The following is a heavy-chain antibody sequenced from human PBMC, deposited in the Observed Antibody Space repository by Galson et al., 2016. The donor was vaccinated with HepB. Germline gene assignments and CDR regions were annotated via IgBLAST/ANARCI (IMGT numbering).Heavy chain of an antibody. Sequence: QSGAEVKKPGESLKISCKGSGYKFADYWIGWVRQMPGRGLEWMGIVWPGDSDTRYSPSFQGQVTMSADKFTATAYLQWSSLKASDTAMYYCARQGDYSGRWSPLDYWGQGTLVTVSS. CDR3: ARQGDYSGRWSPLDY. J-gene: IGHJ4*02. D-gene: IGHD6-25*01. CDR2: VWPGDSDT. CDR1: GYKFADYW. V-gene: IGHV5-51*01.